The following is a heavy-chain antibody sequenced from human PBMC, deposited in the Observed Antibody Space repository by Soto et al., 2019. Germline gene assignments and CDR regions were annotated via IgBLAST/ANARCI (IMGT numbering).Heavy chain of an antibody. V-gene: IGHV3-23*01. CDR3: AKEVSLGSTVDLGY. J-gene: IGHJ4*02. CDR1: GFTFSIFA. Sequence: GGSLRLSCAASGFTFSIFAMSWVRQSPGKGLEWVSTISGSGGSTYYADAVKGRFTISRDNSMGTLYLQMKSLRVEDTAIYYCAKEVSLGSTVDLGYWGQ. D-gene: IGHD7-27*01. CDR2: ISGSGGST.